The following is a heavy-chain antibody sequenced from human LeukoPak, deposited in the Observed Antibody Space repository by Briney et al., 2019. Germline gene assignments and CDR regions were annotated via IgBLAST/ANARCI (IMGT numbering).Heavy chain of an antibody. V-gene: IGHV4-59*01. Sequence: SETLSLTCTVSGGSISGYYWSWIRQPPGKGLEWIGYIYYSGSTNYNPSLKSRVTISVDTSKNQFSLKLSSVTAADTAVYYCARLYCSSTSCYAGETDYWGQGTLVTVSS. CDR2: IYYSGST. CDR3: ARLYCSSTSCYAGETDY. J-gene: IGHJ4*02. CDR1: GGSISGYY. D-gene: IGHD2-2*01.